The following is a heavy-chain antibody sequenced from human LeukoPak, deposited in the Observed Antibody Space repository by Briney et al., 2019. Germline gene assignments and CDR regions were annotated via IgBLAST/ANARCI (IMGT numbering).Heavy chain of an antibody. D-gene: IGHD3-9*01. J-gene: IGHJ4*02. CDR3: ARQKGYDILTGYYNPDY. CDR1: GYSFTSYW. Sequence: GESLKISCKGSGYSFTSYWIGWVRQMPGKGLEWMGIIYPGDSDTRYSPSFQGQVTISADKSISTAYLQWSSLKASDTAMYYCARQKGYDILTGYYNPDYWGQGTLVTVSS. CDR2: IYPGDSDT. V-gene: IGHV5-51*01.